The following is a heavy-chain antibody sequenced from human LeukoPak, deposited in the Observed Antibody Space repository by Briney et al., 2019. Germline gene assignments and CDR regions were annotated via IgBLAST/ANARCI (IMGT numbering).Heavy chain of an antibody. CDR1: GGSISSGGYS. J-gene: IGHJ4*02. Sequence: NPSQTLSLTCAVSGGSISSGGYSWSWIRQPPGKGLEWIGYIYHSGSTYYNPSLKSRVTISVDRSKNQFSLRLSSVTAADTAVYYCARDAGIVAADSLDYWGQGTLVTVSS. V-gene: IGHV4-30-2*01. CDR2: IYHSGST. CDR3: ARDAGIVAADSLDY. D-gene: IGHD6-13*01.